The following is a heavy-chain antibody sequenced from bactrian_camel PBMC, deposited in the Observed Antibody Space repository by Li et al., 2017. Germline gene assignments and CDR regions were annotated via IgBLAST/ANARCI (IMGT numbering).Heavy chain of an antibody. D-gene: IGHD3*01. CDR3: AAAGRGWYCYVSGY. Sequence: HVQLVESGGGSVQAGGSLRLSCAASGYTSKTKCMGWFRQAPGKEREGVAGIESDGVTTYGEAVKGRFTISVDAAKNTLYLQMNNLKPEDTGMYYCAAAGRGWYCYVSGYRGQGTQVTVS. CDR1: GYTSKTKC. V-gene: IGHV3S53*01. J-gene: IGHJ6*01. CDR2: IESDGVT.